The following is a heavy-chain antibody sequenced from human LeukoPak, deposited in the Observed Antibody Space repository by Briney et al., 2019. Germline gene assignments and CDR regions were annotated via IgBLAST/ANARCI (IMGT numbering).Heavy chain of an antibody. D-gene: IGHD3-10*01. CDR2: IYYSGST. J-gene: IGHJ5*02. Sequence: SETLSLTCTVSGGSISSYYWSWIRQPPGKGLEWIGYIYYSGSTNYNPSLKSRVTISVDTSKNQFSLKLSSVTAADTAVYYCAREVTMVRGIPNNWFDPWGQGTLVTVSS. CDR1: GGSISSYY. V-gene: IGHV4-59*01. CDR3: AREVTMVRGIPNNWFDP.